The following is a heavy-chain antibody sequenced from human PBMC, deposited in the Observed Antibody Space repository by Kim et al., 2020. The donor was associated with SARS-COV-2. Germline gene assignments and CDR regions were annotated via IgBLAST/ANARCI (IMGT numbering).Heavy chain of an antibody. CDR2: IGITGSRI. Sequence: GGSLRLSCAASGFNFKAYSFSWVRQAPGKGLEWISYIGITGSRIYNADSVKGRFTISRDSARNSVYLQMNDLRDEDTAVYYCARDHESPEDPVMDVWGQG. CDR3: ARDHESPEDPVMDV. V-gene: IGHV3-48*02. CDR1: GFNFKAYS. D-gene: IGHD2-15*01. J-gene: IGHJ6*02.